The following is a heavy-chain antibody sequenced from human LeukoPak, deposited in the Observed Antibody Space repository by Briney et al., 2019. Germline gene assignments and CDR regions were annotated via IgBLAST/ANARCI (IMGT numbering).Heavy chain of an antibody. J-gene: IGHJ5*02. CDR2: LISDGSSA. Sequence: PGGSLRLSCAASGFTFSSYWMHWVRQAPGKGLVWVSRLISDGSSASYADSVKGRFTISRDNSKNTLYLQMNSLRTEDTAVYYCARGTTIPNWFDPWGQGTLVTVSS. CDR3: ARGTTIPNWFDP. D-gene: IGHD5-12*01. V-gene: IGHV3-74*01. CDR1: GFTFSSYW.